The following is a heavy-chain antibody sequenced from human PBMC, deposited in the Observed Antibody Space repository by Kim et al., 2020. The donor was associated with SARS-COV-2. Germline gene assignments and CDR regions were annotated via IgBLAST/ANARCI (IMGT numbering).Heavy chain of an antibody. V-gene: IGHV1-18*01. Sequence: NDAESRQGRVTMTTDTSTSTVYMELRSLSSGDTAVYFCARDRGYGIDTFDIWGQGTTVTVSS. CDR3: ARDRGYGIDTFDI. D-gene: IGHD3-22*01. J-gene: IGHJ3*02.